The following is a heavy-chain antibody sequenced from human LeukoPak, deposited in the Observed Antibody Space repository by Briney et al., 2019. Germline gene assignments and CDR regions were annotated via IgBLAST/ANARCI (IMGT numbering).Heavy chain of an antibody. J-gene: IGHJ3*02. Sequence: PGGSLRLSCAASGFTVSNKYMTWVRQAPGKGLEWVSLIYSDGRTYYADSVKGRCTISRDNSKNTLYLQMSSLRVEDTAVYYCARGLFLSGYLDAFDIWGQGTVVTVSS. V-gene: IGHV3-53*01. CDR2: IYSDGRT. CDR3: ARGLFLSGYLDAFDI. CDR1: GFTVSNKY. D-gene: IGHD3-22*01.